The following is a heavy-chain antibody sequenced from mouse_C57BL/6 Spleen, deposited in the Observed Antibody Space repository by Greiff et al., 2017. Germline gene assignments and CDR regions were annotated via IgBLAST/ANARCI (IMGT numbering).Heavy chain of an antibody. J-gene: IGHJ2*01. CDR1: GFTFSSYG. CDR3: ANSFDY. Sequence: EVMLVESGGDLVKPGGSLKLSCAASGFTFSSYGMSWVRQTPDKRLEWVATISRGSSYTYYPDSVKGRFTISRDNAKNTLYLQMSSLKSEDTAMYYCANSFDYWGQGTTLTVSS. CDR2: ISRGSSYT. D-gene: IGHD1-3*01. V-gene: IGHV5-6*01.